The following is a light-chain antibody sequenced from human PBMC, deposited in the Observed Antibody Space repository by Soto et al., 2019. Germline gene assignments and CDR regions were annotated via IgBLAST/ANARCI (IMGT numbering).Light chain of an antibody. CDR3: QQRSNWPLRT. CDR2: DAS. V-gene: IGKV3-11*01. J-gene: IGKJ4*01. Sequence: EIVLTQSPATLSLSPGERATLSCRASQSVGSYFAWYQQQPGQAPRILLYDASTRATGIPARFIGTGYGTDFTLTISSLEPGDFAVYYCQQRSNWPLRTFGGGTKVDIK. CDR1: QSVGSY.